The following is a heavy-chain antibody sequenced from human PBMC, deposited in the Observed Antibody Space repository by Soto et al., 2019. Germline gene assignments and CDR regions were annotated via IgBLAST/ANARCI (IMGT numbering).Heavy chain of an antibody. J-gene: IGHJ5*02. CDR1: GGSISSGDYS. CDR3: ARGTHYYDGVCWFDP. Sequence: PSETLSLTCTVSGGSISSGDYSWSWIRQPPGKGLEWIGYIYYSGNTYYNPSLKSRITISADTSKNQFSLKLSSVTAADTAVYYCARGTHYYDGVCWFDPWGQGTLVTVSS. V-gene: IGHV4-30-4*01. CDR2: IYYSGNT. D-gene: IGHD3-22*01.